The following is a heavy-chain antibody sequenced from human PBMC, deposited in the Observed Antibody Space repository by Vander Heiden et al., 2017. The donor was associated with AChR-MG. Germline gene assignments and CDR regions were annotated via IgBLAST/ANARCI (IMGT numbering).Heavy chain of an antibody. V-gene: IGHV1-69*01. D-gene: IGHD2-15*01. CDR2: IIPIFGTA. Sequence: QVQLVQSGAEVKKPGSSVKVSCKASGGTFSSYAISWVRQAPGQGLEWMGGIIPIFGTANYAQKFQGRVTITADESTSTAYMELSSLRSEETAVYYCASRRGGTSYYYYGMDVWGQGTTVTVSS. J-gene: IGHJ6*02. CDR3: ASRRGGTSYYYYGMDV. CDR1: GGTFSSYA.